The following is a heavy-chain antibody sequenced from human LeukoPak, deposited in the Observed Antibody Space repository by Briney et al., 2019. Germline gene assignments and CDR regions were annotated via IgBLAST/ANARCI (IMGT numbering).Heavy chain of an antibody. D-gene: IGHD4/OR15-4a*01. Sequence: PGRSLRLSCAASGFTFSGYAMHWVRQAPGKGLEWVAVISYDGSNKYYADSVKGRFTISRDNSKNMLYLQMNSLRTEDTALYYCAREAGLSTRRRLDYWGQGTLVTVSS. J-gene: IGHJ4*02. V-gene: IGHV3-30-3*01. CDR3: AREAGLSTRRRLDY. CDR2: ISYDGSNK. CDR1: GFTFSGYA.